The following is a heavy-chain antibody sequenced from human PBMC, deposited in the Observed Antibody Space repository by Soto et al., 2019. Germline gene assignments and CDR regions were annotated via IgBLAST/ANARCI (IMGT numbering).Heavy chain of an antibody. Sequence: QVQLVESGGGVVQPGRSLRLSCAASGFTFSSYAMHWVRQAPGKGLEWVAVISYDGSNKYYADSVKGRFTISRDNSKNTLYLQVNSLRAEDTAVYYCARDSGGDFWDKGAFDIWGQGTMVTVSS. D-gene: IGHD3-3*01. J-gene: IGHJ3*02. CDR3: ARDSGGDFWDKGAFDI. CDR1: GFTFSSYA. V-gene: IGHV3-30-3*01. CDR2: ISYDGSNK.